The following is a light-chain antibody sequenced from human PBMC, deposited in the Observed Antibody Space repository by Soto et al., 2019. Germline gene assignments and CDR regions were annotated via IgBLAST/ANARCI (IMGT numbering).Light chain of an antibody. J-gene: IGKJ1*01. V-gene: IGKV1D-13*01. CDR3: QQLHNYPRT. CDR2: AVS. Sequence: AIQLTQSPSSLSASVRDRVTITCRASQGIYDSLAWYQQKPGRAPNLLIYAVSRLQSGVPSRFSGSGSETEFTLTINNLQPEDFAIYYCQQLHNYPRTFGQGTKVEVK. CDR1: QGIYDS.